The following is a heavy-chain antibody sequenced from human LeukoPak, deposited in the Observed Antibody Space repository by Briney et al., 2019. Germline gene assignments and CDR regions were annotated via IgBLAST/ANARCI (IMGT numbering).Heavy chain of an antibody. J-gene: IGHJ6*02. D-gene: IGHD3-3*01. V-gene: IGHV3-30*04. CDR3: ARALQYYDFWSGYQTGYYGMDV. Sequence: GGSLRLSCAASGFTFSSYAMHWVRQAPGKGLEWVAVISYDGSNKYYADSVKGRFTISRDNSKNTLYLQMNSLRAEDTAVYYCARALQYYDFWSGYQTGYYGMDVWGQGATVTVSS. CDR2: ISYDGSNK. CDR1: GFTFSSYA.